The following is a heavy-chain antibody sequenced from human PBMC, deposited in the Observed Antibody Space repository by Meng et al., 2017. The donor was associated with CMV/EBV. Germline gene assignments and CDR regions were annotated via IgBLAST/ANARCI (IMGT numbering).Heavy chain of an antibody. D-gene: IGHD3-22*01. CDR1: GFTFSSYE. V-gene: IGHV3-21*01. Sequence: GGSLRLSCAASGFTFSSYEMNWVRQAPGKGLEWVSSISSSSSYIYYADSVKGRFTISRDNAKNSLYLQMNSLRAEDTAVYYCARYPFGSHVYDSSGYGMDVWGQGTTVTVSS. CDR3: ARYPFGSHVYDSSGYGMDV. J-gene: IGHJ6*02. CDR2: ISSSSSYI.